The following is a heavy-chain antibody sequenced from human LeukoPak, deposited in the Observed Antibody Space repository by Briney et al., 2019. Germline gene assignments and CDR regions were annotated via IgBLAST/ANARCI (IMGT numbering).Heavy chain of an antibody. J-gene: IGHJ4*02. D-gene: IGHD1-26*01. CDR2: ISSSSSYI. CDR1: GFTFSSYS. CDR3: ARAGSSASGRGATQYYFDY. V-gene: IGHV3-21*01. Sequence: NSGGSLRLSCAASGFTFSSYSMNWVRQAPGKGLEWVSSISSSSSYIYYADSVKGRFTISRANAKNSLYLQMNSLRAEDTAVYYCARAGSSASGRGATQYYFDYWGQGTLVTVSS.